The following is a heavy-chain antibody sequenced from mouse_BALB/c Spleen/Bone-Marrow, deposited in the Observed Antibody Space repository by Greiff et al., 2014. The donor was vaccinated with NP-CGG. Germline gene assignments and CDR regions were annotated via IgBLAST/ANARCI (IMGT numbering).Heavy chain of an antibody. V-gene: IGHV14-3*02. J-gene: IGHJ4*01. CDR3: ARYRYDGSSYAMDY. CDR2: IDPANGNT. D-gene: IGHD1-1*01. CDR1: GFNIKDTY. Sequence: VQLQQSGAELVKPGASVKLSCTASGFNIKDTYMHRVMQRPEQGLEWIGRIDPANGNTKYDPKFQGKATITADTSSNTAYLQLSSLTSEDTAVYYCARYRYDGSSYAMDYWGQGTSVTVSS.